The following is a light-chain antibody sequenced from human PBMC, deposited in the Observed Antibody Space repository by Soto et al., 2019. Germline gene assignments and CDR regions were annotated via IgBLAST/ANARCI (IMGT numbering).Light chain of an antibody. CDR3: QHYGSTPWS. CDR1: QYVGTR. V-gene: IGKV3-20*01. J-gene: IGKJ1*01. CDR2: YTS. Sequence: EIVLTQSPATLSSSPGETATLSCRATQYVGTRLAWYQPKPGQAPRLLIYYTSNRASGIPARFSGSGSGTDFTLTVSRLEPEDFAVYYCQHYGSTPWSFGQGTKVDIK.